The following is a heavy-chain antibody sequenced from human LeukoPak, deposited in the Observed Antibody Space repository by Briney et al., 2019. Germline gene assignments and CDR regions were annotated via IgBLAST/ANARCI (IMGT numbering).Heavy chain of an antibody. D-gene: IGHD1-26*01. Sequence: GGSLRLSCAASGFSFSTYAMHWVRQGPGKGLEYISSISSNGGSTYYADSVKGRSTISRDNSKNTLFLQMGSLRAEDMAVYYCTRSNNIVGATYFDYWGQGTLVTVSS. CDR1: GFSFSTYA. CDR3: TRSNNIVGATYFDY. CDR2: ISSNGGST. J-gene: IGHJ4*02. V-gene: IGHV3-64*02.